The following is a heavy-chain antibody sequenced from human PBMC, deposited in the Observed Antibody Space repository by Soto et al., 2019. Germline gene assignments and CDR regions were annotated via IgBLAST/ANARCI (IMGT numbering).Heavy chain of an antibody. J-gene: IGHJ6*02. Sequence: ASVKVSCKASGYTFTGYYMHWVRQAPGQGLEWMGWINPNSGGTNYAQKFQGWVTMTRDTSISTAYMELSRLRSDDTAGYYCAREEGYCSSTSCYTYGMDVWGQGTTVTVSS. D-gene: IGHD2-2*02. V-gene: IGHV1-2*04. CDR1: GYTFTGYY. CDR3: AREEGYCSSTSCYTYGMDV. CDR2: INPNSGGT.